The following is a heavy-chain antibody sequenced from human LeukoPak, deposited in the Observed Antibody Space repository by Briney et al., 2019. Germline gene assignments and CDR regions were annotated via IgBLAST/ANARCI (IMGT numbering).Heavy chain of an antibody. CDR1: GFTFSSYW. CDR3: ARHPDHWFDP. J-gene: IGHJ5*02. Sequence: GGSLRLSCAASGFTFSSYWMTWGRQAPGKGLEWVANIKQDGSEKRYVDSVKGRFTISRDNAKNSLYLQMNSLRAEDTAVYYCARHPDHWFDPWGQGTLVTVSS. CDR2: IKQDGSEK. V-gene: IGHV3-7*01.